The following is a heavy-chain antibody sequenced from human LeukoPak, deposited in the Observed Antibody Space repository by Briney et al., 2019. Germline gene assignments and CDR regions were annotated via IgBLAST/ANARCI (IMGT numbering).Heavy chain of an antibody. V-gene: IGHV4-39*01. J-gene: IGHJ3*02. CDR2: VFYSGGT. CDR1: GGSITGSYY. D-gene: IGHD4-17*01. Sequence: SETLSLTCTVSGGSITGSYYWGWIRQTPGERLEWIGSVFYSGGTYYNPSLKSRVTISVYTSKNQFSLRLSSVTAADTAVYYCARHFTPRPDYVGAFDIWGQGTMVTVSS. CDR3: ARHFTPRPDYVGAFDI.